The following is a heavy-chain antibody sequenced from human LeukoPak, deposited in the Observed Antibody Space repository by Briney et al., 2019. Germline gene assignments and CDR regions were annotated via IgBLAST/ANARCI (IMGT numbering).Heavy chain of an antibody. D-gene: IGHD5-24*01. CDR1: GGSISGYY. Sequence: KPSETLSLTCTVSGGSISGYYWSWIRQPPGKGLEWIGHIYYSGSTNYNPSLKSRVTLSLDTSKNQFFLKLSSVTAADTAVYYCARRSRMTTIDAFDIWGQGTMVTVSS. CDR3: ARRSRMTTIDAFDI. V-gene: IGHV4-59*08. CDR2: IYYSGST. J-gene: IGHJ3*02.